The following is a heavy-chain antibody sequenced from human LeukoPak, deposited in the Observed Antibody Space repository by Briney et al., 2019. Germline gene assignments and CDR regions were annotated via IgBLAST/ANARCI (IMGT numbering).Heavy chain of an antibody. CDR2: IIPILGIA. Sequence: SVKVSCKASGGTFSSYAISWVRQAPGQGLEWMGRIIPILGIANYAQKFQGRVTITADKSTSTAYMELSSLRSEDTAVYYCASPGYCTNGVCLRMDYWGQGTLVTVSS. V-gene: IGHV1-69*04. CDR1: GGTFSSYA. D-gene: IGHD2-8*01. CDR3: ASPGYCTNGVCLRMDY. J-gene: IGHJ4*02.